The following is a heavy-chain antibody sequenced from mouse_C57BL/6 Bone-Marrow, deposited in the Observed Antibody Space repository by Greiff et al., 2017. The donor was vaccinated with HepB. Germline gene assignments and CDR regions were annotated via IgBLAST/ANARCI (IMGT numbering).Heavy chain of an antibody. J-gene: IGHJ3*01. V-gene: IGHV7-1*01. D-gene: IGHD1-1*01. CDR1: GFTFSDFY. Sequence: EVQRVESGGGLVQSGRSLRLSCATSGFTFSDFYMEWVRQAPGKGLEWIAASRNKANDYTTEYSASVKGRFIVSRDTSQSILYLQMNALRAEDTAIYYCARDAEYGSSYVGFAYWGQGTLVTVSA. CDR3: ARDAEYGSSYVGFAY. CDR2: SRNKANDYTT.